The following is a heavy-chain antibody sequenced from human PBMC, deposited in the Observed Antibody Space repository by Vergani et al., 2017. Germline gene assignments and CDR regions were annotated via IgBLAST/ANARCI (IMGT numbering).Heavy chain of an antibody. D-gene: IGHD3-10*01. V-gene: IGHV4-34*01. CDR3: ARWGGLLWFGELLLDY. CDR2: INHSGST. J-gene: IGHJ4*02. Sequence: QVQLQQWGAGLLKPSETLSLTCAVYGGSFSGYYWSWIRQPPGKGLEWIGEINHSGSTNYNPSRKSRVTISVDTSKNQFSLKLSSVTAADTAVYYCARWGGLLWFGELLLDYWGQGTLVTVSS. CDR1: GGSFSGYY.